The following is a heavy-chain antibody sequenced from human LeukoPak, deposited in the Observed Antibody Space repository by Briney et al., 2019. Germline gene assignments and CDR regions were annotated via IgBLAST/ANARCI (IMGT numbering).Heavy chain of an antibody. CDR2: IIGSGATT. D-gene: IGHD1-26*01. CDR3: AKEDEVGATDY. J-gene: IGHJ4*02. CDR1: GDSLSSYG. V-gene: IGHV3-23*01. Sequence: GGSLRLSCAASGDSLSSYGMSWVRQAPGQGLEWVSAIIGSGATTYYADPVKGRFTITRDRSENTLYLHMNSQSSAHPCVYYCAKEDEVGATDYWGQGSLVTVSS.